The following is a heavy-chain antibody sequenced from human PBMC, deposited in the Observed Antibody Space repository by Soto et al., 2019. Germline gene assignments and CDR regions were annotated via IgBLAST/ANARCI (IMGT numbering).Heavy chain of an antibody. CDR1: GGTFSSYA. CDR2: IIPIFGTA. V-gene: IGHV1-69*13. D-gene: IGHD3-10*01. J-gene: IGHJ6*02. Sequence: SVKVSCKASGGTFSSYAISWVRQAPGQGLEWVGGIIPIFGTANYAQKFQGRVTITADESTSTAYMELSSLRSEDTAVYYCARGRSSSYYGMDVWGQGTTVTVSS. CDR3: ARGRSSSYYGMDV.